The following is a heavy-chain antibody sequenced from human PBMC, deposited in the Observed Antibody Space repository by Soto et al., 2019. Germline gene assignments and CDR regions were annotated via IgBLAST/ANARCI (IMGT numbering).Heavy chain of an antibody. V-gene: IGHV1-3*01. D-gene: IGHD2-21*02. CDR1: GYTFTSYA. CDR3: ASEYCGGDCYSAARYGMDV. J-gene: IGHJ6*02. Sequence: ASVKVSCKASGYTFTSYAMHWVRQAPGQRHERIGWINAGNGNKKYSQKFQGRVTITRYTSASTAYMELSSLRSEDTAVYFCASEYCGGDCYSAARYGMDVWGQGTTVTVSS. CDR2: INAGNGNK.